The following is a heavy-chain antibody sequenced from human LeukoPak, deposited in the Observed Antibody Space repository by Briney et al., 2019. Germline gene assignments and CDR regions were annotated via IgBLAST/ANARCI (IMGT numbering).Heavy chain of an antibody. CDR2: ISGSGGST. Sequence: QPGGSLRLSCAASGFTFSSYAMSWVRQAPGKGLEWVSAISGSGGSTYYADSVKGRFTISRDNAKNSLYLQMNSLRAEDTAVYYCARDLRRTTVTYDYWGQGTLVTVSS. CDR3: ARDLRRTTVTYDY. V-gene: IGHV3-23*01. J-gene: IGHJ4*02. CDR1: GFTFSSYA. D-gene: IGHD4-17*01.